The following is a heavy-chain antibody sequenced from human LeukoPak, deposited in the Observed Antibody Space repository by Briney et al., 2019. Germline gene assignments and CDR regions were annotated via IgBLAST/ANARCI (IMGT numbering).Heavy chain of an antibody. CDR2: ISGSGSST. D-gene: IGHD3-22*01. Sequence: PGGSLRLSCAASGFTFSSYAMSWVRQAPGKGLEWVSAISGSGSSTYYADSVKGRFTISRDNSKNTLYLQMNSLRAEDTAVYYCATGYDSSGYNFWDYWGQGTLVTVSS. J-gene: IGHJ4*02. CDR3: ATGYDSSGYNFWDY. V-gene: IGHV3-23*01. CDR1: GFTFSSYA.